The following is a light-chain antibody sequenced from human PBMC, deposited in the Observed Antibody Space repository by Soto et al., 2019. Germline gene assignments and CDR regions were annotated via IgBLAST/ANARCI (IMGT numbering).Light chain of an antibody. CDR3: QSYDSSLSGTYV. Sequence: QSVLTQPPSVSGAPGQRVTISCTGSSSNIGAGYDVHWYQQLPGTAPKLLIYGNSNRPSGVPDRFSGSKSGTSASLAITGLQAEDEVDYYCQSYDSSLSGTYVFGNGTKVTV. J-gene: IGLJ1*01. CDR1: SSNIGAGYD. CDR2: GNS. V-gene: IGLV1-40*01.